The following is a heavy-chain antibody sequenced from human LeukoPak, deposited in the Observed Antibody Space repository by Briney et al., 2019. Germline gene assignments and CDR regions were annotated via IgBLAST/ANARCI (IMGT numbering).Heavy chain of an antibody. CDR2: IKEDGSEK. D-gene: IGHD1-7*01. J-gene: IGHJ4*02. V-gene: IGHV3-7*01. CDR3: ATGNYASSGY. CDR1: GFTFSNYW. Sequence: GGSLRLSCAASGFTFSNYWVNWVRQASGKGLEWVASIKEDGSEKYYVDSVRGRFTISRDNAKNSLFLQMNSLRAEDTAVYYCATGNYASSGYWGQGTLVTVSS.